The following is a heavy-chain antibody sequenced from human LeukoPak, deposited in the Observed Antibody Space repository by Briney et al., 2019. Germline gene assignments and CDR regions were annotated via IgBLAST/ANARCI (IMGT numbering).Heavy chain of an antibody. CDR1: GYSFTTYR. CDR2: IDPSDSYT. J-gene: IGHJ4*02. Sequence: GESLKISCKGSGYSFTTYRITWVRQMPGKGLEWMGRIDPSDSYTNYSPSFQGHVTISADKSISTAYLQWSSPKASDTAMYYCARVTHLGELSLYDYWGQGTLVTVSS. CDR3: ARVTHLGELSLYDY. V-gene: IGHV5-10-1*01. D-gene: IGHD3-16*02.